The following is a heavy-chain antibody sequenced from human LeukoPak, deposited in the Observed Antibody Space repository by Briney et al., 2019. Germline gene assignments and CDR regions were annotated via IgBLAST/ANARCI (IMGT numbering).Heavy chain of an antibody. V-gene: IGHV1-46*01. CDR1: GYTFTSHY. J-gene: IGHJ4*02. D-gene: IGHD6-13*01. Sequence: ASVKLSCKASGYTFTSHYVHWVRQAPGQGLEWMGIIHPSGGNPRSTENFQGRVTMTRDTSTSTVYLELRSLTSQDTAVYYCARDCSSTACQGPVLDFWGQGTLVTVSS. CDR2: IHPSGGNP. CDR3: ARDCSSTACQGPVLDF.